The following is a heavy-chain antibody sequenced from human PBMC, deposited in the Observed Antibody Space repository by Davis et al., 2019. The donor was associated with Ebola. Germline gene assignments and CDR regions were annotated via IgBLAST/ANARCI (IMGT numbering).Heavy chain of an antibody. Sequence: SPIPPRASPCFTFRSYAMSWVRQAPRKGLERVSAISGSGGSTYYADPVKGRFTISRDNSKHTLYLQMNSLRAEDTAVSYCAREWHDIDAFDIWGQGTMVTVSS. V-gene: IGHV3-23*01. CDR2: ISGSGGST. J-gene: IGHJ3*02. CDR3: AREWHDIDAFDI. CDR1: CFTFRSYA. D-gene: IGHD5-12*01.